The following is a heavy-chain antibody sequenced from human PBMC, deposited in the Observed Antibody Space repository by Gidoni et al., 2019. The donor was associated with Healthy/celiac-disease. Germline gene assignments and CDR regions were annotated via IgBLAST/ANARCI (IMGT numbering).Heavy chain of an antibody. J-gene: IGHJ6*02. CDR1: GGSFSGYY. D-gene: IGHD2-2*01. V-gene: IGHV4-34*01. Sequence: QVQLQQWGAGLLKPSETLFLTCAVYGGSFSGYYWSWIRQPPGKGLEWIGEINHSGSTNYNPSLKSRVTISVDTSKNQFALKLSSVTAADTAVYYCARGGDIVVVPANHYYYYYGMDVWGQGTTVTVSS. CDR2: INHSGST. CDR3: ARGGDIVVVPANHYYYYYGMDV.